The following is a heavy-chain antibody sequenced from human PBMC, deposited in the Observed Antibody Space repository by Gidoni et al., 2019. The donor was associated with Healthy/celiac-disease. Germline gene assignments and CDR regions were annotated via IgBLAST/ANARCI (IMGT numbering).Heavy chain of an antibody. CDR2: IIPIFGTA. D-gene: IGHD2-15*01. V-gene: IGHV1-69*06. J-gene: IGHJ6*02. Sequence: VRQAPGQGLEWMGGIIPIFGTANYAQKFQGRVTITADKSTSTAYMELSSLRSEDTAVYYCARDQERAREEVVVAATRLRIRGYYGMDVWGQGTTVTVSS. CDR3: ARDQERAREEVVVAATRLRIRGYYGMDV.